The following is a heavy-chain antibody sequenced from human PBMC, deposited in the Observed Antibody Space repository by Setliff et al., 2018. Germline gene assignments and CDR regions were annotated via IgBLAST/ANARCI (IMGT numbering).Heavy chain of an antibody. CDR1: GGSISSHY. J-gene: IGHJ4*02. D-gene: IGHD3-16*01. CDR2: IYYRGDT. CDR3: ARLPNYVWGSPVDY. Sequence: SETLSLTCTVSGGSISSHYWGWIRQPPGKGLEWIGRIYYRGDTYYNASLKGRLTISVDTAQNQFSLRLSSVTAADTAVYYCARLPNYVWGSPVDYWGQGTPVTVSS. V-gene: IGHV4-39*01.